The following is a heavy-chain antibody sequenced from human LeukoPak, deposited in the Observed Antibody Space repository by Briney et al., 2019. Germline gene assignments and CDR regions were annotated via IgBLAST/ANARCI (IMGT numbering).Heavy chain of an antibody. CDR1: GFTFSDYW. D-gene: IGHD4-17*01. J-gene: IGHJ5*02. CDR2: ISSDGSRV. Sequence: PGGSLRLSCAASGFTFSDYWMHWVRQAPGKGLVWVSRISSDGSRVTYADSVKGRFTISRDNAKNTLYLQMNSLRAEDTAVYYCASMKLRSWFDPWGQGTLVTVSS. V-gene: IGHV3-74*01. CDR3: ASMKLRSWFDP.